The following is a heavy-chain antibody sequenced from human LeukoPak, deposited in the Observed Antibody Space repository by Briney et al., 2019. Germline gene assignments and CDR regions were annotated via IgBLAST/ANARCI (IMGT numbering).Heavy chain of an antibody. CDR1: GFTFSSYS. CDR2: ISSSSSYI. Sequence: PGGSLRLSCAASGFTFSSYSMNWVRQAPGKGLEWVSSISSSSSYIYYADSVKGRFTISRDNAKNSLYLQMNGLRAEDTAVYYCARGATAMAPGGFDYWGQGTLVTVSS. V-gene: IGHV3-21*01. D-gene: IGHD5-18*01. CDR3: ARGATAMAPGGFDY. J-gene: IGHJ4*02.